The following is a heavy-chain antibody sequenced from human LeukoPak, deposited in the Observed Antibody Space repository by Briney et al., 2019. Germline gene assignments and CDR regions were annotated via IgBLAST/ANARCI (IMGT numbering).Heavy chain of an antibody. V-gene: IGHV4-34*01. Sequence: SETLSLTCAVYGGSFSGYYWSWIRQPPGXXXXXXXXXXHSGSTNYNPSLKXRVTISVDTSKNQFSLKLSSVTAADTAVYYCARVSPYCSGGSCYFDYWGQGTLVTVSS. D-gene: IGHD2-15*01. CDR1: GGSFSGYY. CDR2: XXHSGST. CDR3: ARVSPYCSGGSCYFDY. J-gene: IGHJ4*02.